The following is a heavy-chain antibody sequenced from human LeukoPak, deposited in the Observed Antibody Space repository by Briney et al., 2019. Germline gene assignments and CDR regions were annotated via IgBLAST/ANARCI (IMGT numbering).Heavy chain of an antibody. CDR1: RGSISSSNYD. Sequence: KPSETLPLTCTVSRGSISSSNYDWGWIRQPPGKGLEWIGSIHYSGSTYYNPSLKSRVTISADTSKNQFSLKLSSVTAADTAVYYCARTPLRFLEWFPFDYWGQGTLVTVSS. J-gene: IGHJ4*02. D-gene: IGHD3-3*01. V-gene: IGHV4-39*07. CDR3: ARTPLRFLEWFPFDY. CDR2: IHYSGST.